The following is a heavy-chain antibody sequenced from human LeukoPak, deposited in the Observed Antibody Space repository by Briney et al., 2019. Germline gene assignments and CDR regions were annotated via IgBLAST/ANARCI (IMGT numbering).Heavy chain of an antibody. V-gene: IGHV4-34*01. D-gene: IGHD4-23*01. Sequence: PSETLSLTFTVSGGSISSYYWSWIRQPPGKGLEWIGEINHSGSTNYNPFLKSRVTISVDTSKNQFSLKLSSVTAADTAVYYCARGTDYGGNVDYWGQGTLVTVSS. CDR3: ARGTDYGGNVDY. CDR1: GGSISSYY. CDR2: INHSGST. J-gene: IGHJ4*02.